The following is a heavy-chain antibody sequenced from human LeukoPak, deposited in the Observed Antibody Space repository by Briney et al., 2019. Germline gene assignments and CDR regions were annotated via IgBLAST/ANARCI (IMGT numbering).Heavy chain of an antibody. D-gene: IGHD5-18*01. V-gene: IGHV4-31*03. J-gene: IGHJ4*02. Sequence: SQTLSLTCTVSGGSISSGDYYWSWIRQHPGKDLEWIGYIYYSGSAYYNPSLKSRVTISVDTSKNQFSLKLSSVTAADTAVYYCATVGYRYVLLDYWGQGTLVTVSS. CDR1: GGSISSGDYY. CDR2: IYYSGSA. CDR3: ATVGYRYVLLDY.